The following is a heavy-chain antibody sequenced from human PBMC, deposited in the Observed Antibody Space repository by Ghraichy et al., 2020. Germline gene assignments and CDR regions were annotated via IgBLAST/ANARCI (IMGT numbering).Heavy chain of an antibody. J-gene: IGHJ6*03. Sequence: SETLSLTCAVYGGSFSGYYWSWIRQPPGKGLEWIGEINHSGTTNYNPSLKSRVTISVDTSKNQFSLKLSSVTAADTAVYYCASGRFCSGTSCPWGSYFYMDVWGKGTTVTVSS. CDR2: INHSGTT. CDR1: GGSFSGYY. D-gene: IGHD2-2*01. CDR3: ASGRFCSGTSCPWGSYFYMDV. V-gene: IGHV4-34*01.